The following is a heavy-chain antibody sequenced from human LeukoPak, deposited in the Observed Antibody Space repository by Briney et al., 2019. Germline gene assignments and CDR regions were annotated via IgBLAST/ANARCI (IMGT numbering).Heavy chain of an antibody. J-gene: IGHJ6*03. D-gene: IGHD7-27*01. Sequence: PGGSLRLSCAASGFTLRNYWLLWVRQAPGKGVVWVSRINSDGINTSYADSVKGRFTISRDNAKNTLNLQMNSLRAEDTALYYCAKGIRQLGNYYYYMDVWGKGTTVTVSS. V-gene: IGHV3-74*01. CDR3: AKGIRQLGNYYYYMDV. CDR2: INSDGINT. CDR1: GFTLRNYW.